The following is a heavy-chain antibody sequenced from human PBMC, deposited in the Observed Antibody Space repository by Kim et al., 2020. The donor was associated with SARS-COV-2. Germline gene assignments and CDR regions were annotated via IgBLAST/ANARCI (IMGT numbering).Heavy chain of an antibody. CDR3: ARGDRRGSYCSGGSCYPDY. CDR1: GYTFTSYA. V-gene: IGHV1-3*01. CDR2: INAGNGNT. D-gene: IGHD2-15*01. J-gene: IGHJ4*02. Sequence: ASVKVSCKASGYTFTSYAMHWVRQAPGQRLEWMGWINAGNGNTKYSQKFQGRVTITRDTSASTAYMELSSLRSEDTTVYYCARGDRRGSYCSGGSCYPDYWGQGTLVTVSS.